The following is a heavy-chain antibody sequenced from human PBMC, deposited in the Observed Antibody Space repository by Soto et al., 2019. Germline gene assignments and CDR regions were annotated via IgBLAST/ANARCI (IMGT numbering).Heavy chain of an antibody. CDR2: IDTSSTKI. CDR1: GYTFSDYY. Sequence: GGSLRLSCAASGYTFSDYYLSWIRQAPGKGLEWISYIDTSSTKIYYADSVKGRFTISRDNGKNSLFLEMNSLRVEDTAVYFCASHYDLWSGYLSPVDYWGQGTLVTVSS. V-gene: IGHV3-11*01. J-gene: IGHJ4*02. D-gene: IGHD3-3*01. CDR3: ASHYDLWSGYLSPVDY.